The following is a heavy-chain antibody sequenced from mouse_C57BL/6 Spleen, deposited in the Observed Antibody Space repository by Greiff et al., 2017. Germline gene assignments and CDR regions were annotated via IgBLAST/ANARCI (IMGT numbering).Heavy chain of an antibody. D-gene: IGHD2-2*01. CDR3: TRVGVTTAMDY. CDR2: ISSGGDYI. Sequence: EVKVVESGEGLVKPGGSLKLSCAASGFTFSSYAMSWVRQTPEKRLEWVAYISSGGDYIYYADTVKGRFTISRDNARNTLYLQMSSLKSEDTAMYYCTRVGVTTAMDYWGQGTSVTVSS. J-gene: IGHJ4*01. CDR1: GFTFSSYA. V-gene: IGHV5-9-1*02.